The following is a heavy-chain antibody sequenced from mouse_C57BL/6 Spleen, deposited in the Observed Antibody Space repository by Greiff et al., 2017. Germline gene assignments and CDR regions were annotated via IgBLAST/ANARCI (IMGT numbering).Heavy chain of an antibody. CDR2: IDPSDRYT. CDR3: ARGVYYSNSYYAMDY. CDR1: GYTFTSYW. D-gene: IGHD2-5*01. V-gene: IGHV1-50*01. J-gene: IGHJ4*01. Sequence: QVQLQQPGAELVKPGASVKLSCKASGYTFTSYWMQWVKQRPGQGLECIGEIDPSDRYTNYNQKFKGKATLTVDTSSITAYMHRTSLTSEDSAVFYCARGVYYSNSYYAMDYWGQGTSVTVSS.